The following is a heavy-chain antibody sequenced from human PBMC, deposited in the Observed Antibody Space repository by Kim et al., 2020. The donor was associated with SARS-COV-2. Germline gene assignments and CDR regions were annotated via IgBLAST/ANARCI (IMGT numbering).Heavy chain of an antibody. CDR3: ARAVIRPYYGMDV. V-gene: IGHV4-59*01. J-gene: IGHJ6*02. D-gene: IGHD6-6*01. Sequence: YNPSLKSRVTISVDTSKNQFSLKLSSVTAADTAVYYWARAVIRPYYGMDVWGQGTTVTVSS.